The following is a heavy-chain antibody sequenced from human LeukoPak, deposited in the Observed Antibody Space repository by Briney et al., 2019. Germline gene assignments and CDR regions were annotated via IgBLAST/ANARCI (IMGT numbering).Heavy chain of an antibody. D-gene: IGHD3-16*02. Sequence: ASVKVSCKASGYTFTGYYMTWVRHAPGQGLELMGGINPNSGGTNYVQKFQGRVTMTRDTSISTAYMELRTQRPDDTAVNYCARAFEYYDYVWGSYRYVFKPWGQ. CDR1: GYTFTGYY. CDR3: ARAFEYYDYVWGSYRYVFKP. V-gene: IGHV1-2*02. J-gene: IGHJ5*02. CDR2: INPNSGGT.